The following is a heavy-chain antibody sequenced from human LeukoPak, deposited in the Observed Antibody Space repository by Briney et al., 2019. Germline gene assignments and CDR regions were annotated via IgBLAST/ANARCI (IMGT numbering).Heavy chain of an antibody. J-gene: IGHJ4*02. CDR1: GCRCDDYG. CDR3: ARDQYYDGSGTPFDY. Sequence: GGSLRLSCAACGCRCDDYGMSGVRQAPGKGLEGVSGINWNGGSTAYVDSVKGGFTISRDNAKNSLYLQMNSLRAEDTALYYCARDQYYDGSGTPFDYWGQGTLVTVSS. D-gene: IGHD3-22*01. CDR2: INWNGGST. V-gene: IGHV3-20*04.